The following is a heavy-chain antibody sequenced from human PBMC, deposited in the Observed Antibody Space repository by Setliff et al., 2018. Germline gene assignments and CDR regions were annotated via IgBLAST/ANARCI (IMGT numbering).Heavy chain of an antibody. CDR2: ISYDGSNK. D-gene: IGHD6-19*01. V-gene: IGHV3-30-3*01. J-gene: IGHJ4*02. CDR3: ARGWSVAGTVRFDY. CDR1: GFTFSSYA. Sequence: PGGSLRLSCAASGFTFSSYAMHWVRQAPGKGLEWVAVISYDGSNKYYADSVKGRFTISRDNSKNTLYLQMNSLRAEDTAVYYCARGWSVAGTVRFDYWGQGTLVTVSS.